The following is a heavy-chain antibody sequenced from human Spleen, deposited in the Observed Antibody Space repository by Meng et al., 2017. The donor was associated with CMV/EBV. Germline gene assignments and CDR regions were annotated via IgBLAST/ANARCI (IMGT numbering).Heavy chain of an antibody. J-gene: IGHJ6*02. Sequence: GESLKISCATSAFIFSDYDMNWVRQAPGKGLEWVSYINGRGDTIYYADSVKGRFTISRDNTKKSLHLQMNSLRAEDTAVYYCVREDPGDSYYSYYGMDAWGQGTAVTVSS. D-gene: IGHD7-27*01. V-gene: IGHV3-48*03. CDR3: VREDPGDSYYSYYGMDA. CDR2: INGRGDTI. CDR1: AFIFSDYD.